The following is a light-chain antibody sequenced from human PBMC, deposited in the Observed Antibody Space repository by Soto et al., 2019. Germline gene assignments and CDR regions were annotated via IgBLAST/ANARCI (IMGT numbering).Light chain of an antibody. V-gene: IGKV3-20*01. CDR3: QQYGTSPPIT. CDR2: GAS. J-gene: IGKJ5*01. Sequence: EIVLTQSPGTLSLSPGERATLSCRASQSVSSNYLAWYQQKPGQAPRLLIYGASSRATGIPDKFSGSGSGTDFTLTIYRLEPEDFAVYYCQQYGTSPPITFGQGTRLEI. CDR1: QSVSSNY.